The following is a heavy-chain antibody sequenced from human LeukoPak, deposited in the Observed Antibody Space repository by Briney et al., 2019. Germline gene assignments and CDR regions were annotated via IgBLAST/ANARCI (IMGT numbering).Heavy chain of an antibody. Sequence: SQTLSLTCAISGDSISSNSVTWNWIRQSPSRGLEWLGRTYYRSTWYNDYAVSVRGRITVNPDTSKNQFSLHLNSVTPEDTAVYYCARRLTQYDCFDPWGQGILVTVSS. CDR3: ARRLTQYDCFDP. CDR2: TYYRSTWYN. V-gene: IGHV6-1*01. CDR1: GDSISSNSVT. D-gene: IGHD2-2*01. J-gene: IGHJ5*02.